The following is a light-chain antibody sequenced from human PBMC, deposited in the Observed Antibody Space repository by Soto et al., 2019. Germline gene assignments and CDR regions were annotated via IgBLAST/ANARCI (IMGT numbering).Light chain of an antibody. CDR3: QQYNNWPPRYT. CDR1: QSVSSN. Sequence: EIVMTQSPATLSVSPGERATLSCRASQSVSSNLAWYQQKPGQAPRLLIYGASTRATGIPARFSGSVSGTAFTLTISSLQSEDFAVYYCQQYNNWPPRYTFGQGTKLEIK. CDR2: GAS. J-gene: IGKJ2*01. V-gene: IGKV3-15*01.